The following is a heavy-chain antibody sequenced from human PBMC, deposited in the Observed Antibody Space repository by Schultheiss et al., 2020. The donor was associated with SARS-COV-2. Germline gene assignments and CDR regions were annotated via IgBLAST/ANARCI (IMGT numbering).Heavy chain of an antibody. V-gene: IGHV4-39*07. CDR2: IYYSGST. CDR3: ARDWDPRGHYADYYYYYGMDV. D-gene: IGHD4-17*01. CDR1: GGSISSSSYY. J-gene: IGHJ6*02. Sequence: ESLKISCTVSGGSISSSSYYWGWIRQPPGKGLEWIGNIYYSGSTHYNPSLKSRVTMSVDTSENQFSLKLSSVTAADTAVYYCARDWDPRGHYADYYYYYGMDVWGQGTTVTVSS.